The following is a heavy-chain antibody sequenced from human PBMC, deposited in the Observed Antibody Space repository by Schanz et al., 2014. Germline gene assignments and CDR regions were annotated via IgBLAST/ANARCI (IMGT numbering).Heavy chain of an antibody. CDR3: AKRSCSGGSCLDY. CDR2: IYSGGSI. Sequence: EVQLVESGGGLVQPGGSLRLSCAASGFTVSRNYMNWVRQAPGKGLEWVSVIYSGGSIYYTDSVKGRFTISRDNSKNTVYLQMNSLRAEDTAVYYCAKRSCSGGSCLDYWGQGTLVTGSS. D-gene: IGHD2-15*01. CDR1: GFTVSRNY. J-gene: IGHJ4*02. V-gene: IGHV3-66*01.